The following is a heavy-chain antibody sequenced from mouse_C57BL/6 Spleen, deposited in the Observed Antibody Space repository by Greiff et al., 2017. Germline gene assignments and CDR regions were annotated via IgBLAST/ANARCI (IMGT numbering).Heavy chain of an antibody. CDR2: IYPGDGDT. V-gene: IGHV1-82*01. CDR1: GYAFSSSW. CDR3: ANYYGSVPGLEDVDD. D-gene: IGHD1-1*01. Sequence: QVQLQQSGPELVKPGASVKISCKASGYAFSSSWMNWVKQRPGQGLEWIGRIYPGDGDTNYNGKFKGKATLTADKSSSTAYMQLSSLTSEDSAVYVCANYYGSVPGLEDVDDWGQGTTLTVSS. J-gene: IGHJ2*01.